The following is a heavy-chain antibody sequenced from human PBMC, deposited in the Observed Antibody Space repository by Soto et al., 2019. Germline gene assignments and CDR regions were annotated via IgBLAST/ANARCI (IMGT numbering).Heavy chain of an antibody. D-gene: IGHD2-15*01. CDR1: GYSFTSYW. Sequence: GESLKISCKGSGYSFTSYWISWVRQMPGKGLEWMGRIDPSDSYTNYSPSFQGHVTISADKSISTAYLQWSSLKASDTAMYYCARQGYCSGGSCYSLGLDYYYGMDVWGQGTTVTSP. CDR3: ARQGYCSGGSCYSLGLDYYYGMDV. J-gene: IGHJ6*02. V-gene: IGHV5-10-1*01. CDR2: IDPSDSYT.